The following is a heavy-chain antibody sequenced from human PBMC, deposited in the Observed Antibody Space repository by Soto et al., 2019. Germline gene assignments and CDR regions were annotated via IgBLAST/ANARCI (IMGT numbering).Heavy chain of an antibody. D-gene: IGHD5-18*01. CDR1: GFTFSSYS. J-gene: IGHJ4*02. CDR3: ARDQPGYSYGYGLGY. Sequence: EVQLVESGGGLVKPGGSLRLSCAASGFTFSSYSMNWVCQAPGKRLEWVSSISSSSSYVYYADSVKGRFTISRDNAKNSLYLQMNSLRAEATAVHYCARDQPGYSYGYGLGYWGQGTLVTVSS. V-gene: IGHV3-21*01. CDR2: ISSSSSYV.